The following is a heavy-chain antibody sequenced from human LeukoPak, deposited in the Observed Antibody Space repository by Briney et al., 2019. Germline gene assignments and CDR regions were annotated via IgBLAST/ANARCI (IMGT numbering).Heavy chain of an antibody. V-gene: IGHV3-23*01. CDR1: GFTFSGCA. Sequence: GGSLRLSCAASGFTFSGCAMSWVRQAPGKGLEWVSAISGSGGSTYYADSVKGRFTISRDNSKNTLYLQMNSLRAEDTAVYYCARAERWRQLVSYWGQGTLVTVSS. CDR3: ARAERWRQLVSY. J-gene: IGHJ4*02. D-gene: IGHD5-24*01. CDR2: ISGSGGST.